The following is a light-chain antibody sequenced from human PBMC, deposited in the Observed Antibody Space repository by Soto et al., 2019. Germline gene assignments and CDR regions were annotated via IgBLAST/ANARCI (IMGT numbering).Light chain of an antibody. CDR2: WAS. CDR1: QSVLYSSNNKNF. V-gene: IGKV4-1*01. J-gene: IGKJ4*01. CDR3: QQYHSTPLT. Sequence: DIVMTQSPDSLAVSLGERATINCKSSQSVLYSSNNKNFLAWYQKKSGQPPKLLIYWASTRESGVPDRFSGSGSGTDFTLTINGLQAEDVAIYYCQQYHSTPLTFGGGTKVEIK.